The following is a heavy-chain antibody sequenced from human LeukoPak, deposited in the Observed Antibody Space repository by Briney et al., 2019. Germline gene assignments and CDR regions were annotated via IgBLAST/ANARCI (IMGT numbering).Heavy chain of an antibody. CDR1: GGSISSYY. D-gene: IGHD3-22*01. CDR2: IYYSGST. CDR3: AREDYYYDSSGYYRVFDY. V-gene: IGHV4-59*01. Sequence: SETLSLTCTVSGGSISSYYWSWVRQPPGKGLEWIGYIYYSGSTNYNPSLKSRVTISVDTSKNQFSLKLSSVTAADTAVYYCAREDYYYDSSGYYRVFDYWGQGTLVTVSS. J-gene: IGHJ4*02.